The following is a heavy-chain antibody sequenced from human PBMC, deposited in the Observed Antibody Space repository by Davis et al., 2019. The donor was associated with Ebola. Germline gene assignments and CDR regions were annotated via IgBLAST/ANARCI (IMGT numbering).Heavy chain of an antibody. CDR2: ISSSSSYI. D-gene: IGHD4-17*01. Sequence: GESLKISCAASGFTFGSYSMNWVRQAPGKGLEWVSYISSSSSYIYYADSVRGRFTISRDNAKNSLYLQMNSLRAEDTAVYYCAKDTNADSTGGDYWGQGTLVTVSS. CDR1: GFTFGSYS. V-gene: IGHV3-21*04. J-gene: IGHJ4*02. CDR3: AKDTNADSTGGDY.